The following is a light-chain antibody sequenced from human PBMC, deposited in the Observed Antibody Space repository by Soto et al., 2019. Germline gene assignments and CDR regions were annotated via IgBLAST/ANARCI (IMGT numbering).Light chain of an antibody. CDR2: SNN. Sequence: QSVLTQPPSVSGAPGQRVTISCTGSSSNIGAGKDVHWYQQLPGTAPKVLIYSNNNRPSGVPDRFSVSKSGTSASLAITGLQVEDEADYFCQSYGTSLSGLYVFATGTKVTVL. V-gene: IGLV1-40*01. CDR3: QSYGTSLSGLYV. CDR1: SSNIGAGKD. J-gene: IGLJ1*01.